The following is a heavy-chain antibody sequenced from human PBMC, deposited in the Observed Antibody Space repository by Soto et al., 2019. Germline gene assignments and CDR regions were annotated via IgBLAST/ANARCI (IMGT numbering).Heavy chain of an antibody. CDR1: GLTFITYG. D-gene: IGHD6-19*01. CDR2: LFTTNDKT. CDR3: AMRLDGGGWKY. V-gene: IGHV3-23*05. Sequence: EVQLLESGGDLVQPGGSLRLSCAASGLTFITYGINWVRQAPGKGLEWVSGLFTTNDKTSYAESVKGRFTISRDNSKKTLYLQMNSLRVEDTGIYFCAMRLDGGGWKYWGQGTLVTVSS. J-gene: IGHJ4*02.